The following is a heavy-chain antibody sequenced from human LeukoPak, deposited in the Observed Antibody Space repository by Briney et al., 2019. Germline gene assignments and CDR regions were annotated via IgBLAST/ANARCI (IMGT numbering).Heavy chain of an antibody. V-gene: IGHV4-59*12. CDR1: GGSISSYY. CDR3: ARAEYSRSPYYYGMDV. CDR2: IYYSGST. D-gene: IGHD6-6*01. J-gene: IGHJ6*02. Sequence: PSETLSLTCTVSGGSISSYYWSWIRQPPGKGLEWIGYIYYSGSTNYNPSLKSRVTISVDTSKNQFSLKLSSVTAADTAVYYCARAEYSRSPYYYGMDVWGQGTTVTVSS.